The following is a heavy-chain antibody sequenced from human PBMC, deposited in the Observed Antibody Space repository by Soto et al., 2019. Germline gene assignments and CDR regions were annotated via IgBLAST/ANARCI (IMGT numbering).Heavy chain of an antibody. J-gene: IGHJ6*02. CDR3: ARAMDMDV. CDR2: INSDGSST. V-gene: IGHV3-74*01. CDR1: GFTFDEYA. Sequence: GGSLRLSCAASGFTFDEYALTWVRQAPGKGPVWVSRINSDGSSTYYADSAKGRFTISRDNAKNSLYLQMNSLRDEDTAVYYCARAMDMDVWGQGTTVTVSS.